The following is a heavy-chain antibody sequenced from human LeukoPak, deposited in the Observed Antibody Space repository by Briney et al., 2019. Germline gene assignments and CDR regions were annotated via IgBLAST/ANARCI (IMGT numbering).Heavy chain of an antibody. V-gene: IGHV3-7*01. CDR2: IKQDGSEK. Sequence: AAGSLRLSCVVSAFTFSSYWMSWVRQAPGKGLEWVANIKQDGSEKYYVDSVKGRFTMSRDNAKHSLYLEMKSLRAEDTAVYYCARVQWELRGVGSYFEYWGQGALVTVSS. CDR3: ARVQWELRGVGSYFEY. D-gene: IGHD1-26*01. CDR1: AFTFSSYW. J-gene: IGHJ4*02.